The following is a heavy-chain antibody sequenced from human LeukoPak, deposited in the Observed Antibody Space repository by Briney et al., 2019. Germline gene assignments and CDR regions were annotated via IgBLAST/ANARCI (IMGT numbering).Heavy chain of an antibody. J-gene: IGHJ4*02. V-gene: IGHV1-46*01. CDR2: INPSGGST. CDR3: ARDLIGYSSSWYGDY. Sequence: ASVKVSCKASGYTFTGYYMHWVRQAPGQGLEWMGIINPSGGSTSYAQKFQGRVTMTRDTSTSTVYMELSSLRSEDTAVYYCARDLIGYSSSWYGDYWGQGTLVTVSS. D-gene: IGHD6-13*01. CDR1: GYTFTGYY.